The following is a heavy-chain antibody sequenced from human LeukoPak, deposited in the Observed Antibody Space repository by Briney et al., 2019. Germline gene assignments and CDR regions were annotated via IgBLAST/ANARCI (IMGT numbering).Heavy chain of an antibody. CDR1: GYSFTTYW. Sequence: GESLKISCKGSGYSFTTYWIGWVRQMPGKGLEWMGNIYPGDSDTRHSPSFQGQVTISADKSITTAYLQWSSLRASDTAIYYCARRWYDSSGYSRHFDYWGQGTLVTVPS. V-gene: IGHV5-51*01. CDR2: IYPGDSDT. J-gene: IGHJ4*02. D-gene: IGHD3-22*01. CDR3: ARRWYDSSGYSRHFDY.